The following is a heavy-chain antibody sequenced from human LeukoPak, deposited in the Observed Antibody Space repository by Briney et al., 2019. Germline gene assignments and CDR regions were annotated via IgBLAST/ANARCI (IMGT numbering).Heavy chain of an antibody. CDR3: ARARVGLRYFDWLPSGPYYGMDV. D-gene: IGHD3-9*01. CDR1: GYTFTSYY. J-gene: IGHJ6*02. CDR2: INPSGGIT. Sequence: ASVKVSCKASGYTFTSYYMHWVRQAPGQGLECMGIINPSGGITSYAQKFQGRVTMTRDTSTSTVYMELSSLRSEDTAVYYCARARVGLRYFDWLPSGPYYGMDVWGQGTTVTVSS. V-gene: IGHV1-46*03.